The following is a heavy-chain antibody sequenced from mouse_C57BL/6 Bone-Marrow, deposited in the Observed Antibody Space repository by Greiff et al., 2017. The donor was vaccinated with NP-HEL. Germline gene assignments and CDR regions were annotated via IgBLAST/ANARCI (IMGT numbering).Heavy chain of an antibody. V-gene: IGHV5-4*03. CDR1: GFTFSSYA. Sequence: EVKLVESGGGLVKPGGSLQLSCAASGFTFSSYAMSWVRQTPEKRLEWVATISDGGSYTYYPDNVKGRFTISRDNAKNNLYLQMSHLKSEDTAMYYCASRRGYFDVWGTGTTVTVSS. CDR3: ASRRGYFDV. J-gene: IGHJ1*03. CDR2: ISDGGSYT.